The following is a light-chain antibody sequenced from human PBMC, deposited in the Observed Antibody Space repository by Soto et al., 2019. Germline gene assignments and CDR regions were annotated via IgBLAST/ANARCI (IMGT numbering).Light chain of an antibody. V-gene: IGKV3-15*01. CDR3: QQYNIWFMYT. Sequence: EIVMTQSPATLSVSPGERATLSCRASQTVSSNIAWYQQKAGQAPRLLIYDASTRATGIPARFSGSGSGTEFTLTISSLQSEDFAVYYCQQYNIWFMYTFGQGTKLEIK. J-gene: IGKJ2*01. CDR1: QTVSSN. CDR2: DAS.